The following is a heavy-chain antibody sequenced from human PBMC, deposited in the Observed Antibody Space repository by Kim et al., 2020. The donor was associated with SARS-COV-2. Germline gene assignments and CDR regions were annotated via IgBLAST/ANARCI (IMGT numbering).Heavy chain of an antibody. CDR3: ARDTRPYYYYYGMDV. V-gene: IGHV1-46*01. Sequence: QKFQGRVTMTRDTSTSTVYMELSSLRSEDTAVYYCARDTRPYYYYYGMDVWGQGTTVTVSS. J-gene: IGHJ6*02.